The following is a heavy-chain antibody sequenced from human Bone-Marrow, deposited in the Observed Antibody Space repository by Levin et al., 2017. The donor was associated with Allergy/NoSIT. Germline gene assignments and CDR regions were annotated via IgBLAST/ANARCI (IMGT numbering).Heavy chain of an antibody. CDR3: ARNSGSCNSCGY. J-gene: IGHJ4*02. D-gene: IGHD2-21*01. V-gene: IGHV3-66*01. Sequence: GESLKISCAASGFTVSNHYMSWVRQAPGKGLEWVSLIYSDGSTRFADSVKGRFTISRDSSKNTLYLQMNSLRAEDTAVYYCARNSGSCNSCGYWGQGTLVTVSS. CDR2: IYSDGST. CDR1: GFTVSNHY.